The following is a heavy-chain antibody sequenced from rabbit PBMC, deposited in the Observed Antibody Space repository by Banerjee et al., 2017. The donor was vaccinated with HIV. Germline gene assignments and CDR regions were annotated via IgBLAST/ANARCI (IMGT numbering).Heavy chain of an antibody. D-gene: IGHD7-1*01. CDR3: ARGVRYSDSYGMDL. CDR2: IYTCSSGDT. J-gene: IGHJ6*01. CDR1: GFSFSSGSY. Sequence: QEQLEESGGDLVKPGASLTLTCTASGFSFSSGSYMFWVRQAPGKGLEWIACIYTCSSGDTYYTSWAKGRFTISKTSSTTVTLQMTSLTAADTATYFCARGVRYSDSYGMDLWGQGTLVTVS. V-gene: IGHV1S45*01.